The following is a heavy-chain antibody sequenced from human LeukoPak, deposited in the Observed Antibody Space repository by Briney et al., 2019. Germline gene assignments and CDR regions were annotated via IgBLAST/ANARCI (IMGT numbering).Heavy chain of an antibody. CDR3: AKGGHYSFFDY. CDR1: GLTFRNYA. V-gene: IGHV3-23*01. CDR2: ISGDGTET. Sequence: GGSLRLSCAASGLTFRNYAMSWVREAPGKGLEWVSTISGDGTETFFADSVRGRFTISRDNSKSTVSLQMNSLRVEDMAVYYCAKGGHYSFFDYWGRGTLVIVSS. D-gene: IGHD2-15*01. J-gene: IGHJ4*02.